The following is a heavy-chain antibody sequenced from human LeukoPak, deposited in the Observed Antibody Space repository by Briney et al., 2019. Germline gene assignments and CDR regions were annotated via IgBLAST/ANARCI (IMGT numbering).Heavy chain of an antibody. V-gene: IGHV1-69*05. J-gene: IGHJ4*02. D-gene: IGHD1-26*01. CDR1: GGTFSSYA. CDR2: IIPIFGTA. Sequence: GSSVKVSCKASGGTFSSYAISWVRQAPGQGLEWMGGIIPIFGTANYAQKFQGRVTITTDESTSTAYMELSSLRSEDTAVYYCAIRMEWELELGYWGQGTLVTVSS. CDR3: AIRMEWELELGY.